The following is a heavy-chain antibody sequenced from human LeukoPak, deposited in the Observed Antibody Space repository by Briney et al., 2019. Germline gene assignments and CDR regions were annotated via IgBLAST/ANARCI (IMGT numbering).Heavy chain of an antibody. D-gene: IGHD2-15*01. J-gene: IGHJ4*01. CDR1: GLTFSNYN. CDR3: AKESIVAAATYDF. Sequence: AGGSLRLSCAASGLTFSNYNMNWVRQAPGKGLEWISYISNSGRNTSYADSLKGRFTISRDNSKNAVCLEMNSLTVDYTAIYYCAKESIVAAATYDFGGHGTLVTVSS. CDR2: ISNSGRNT. V-gene: IGHV3-48*04.